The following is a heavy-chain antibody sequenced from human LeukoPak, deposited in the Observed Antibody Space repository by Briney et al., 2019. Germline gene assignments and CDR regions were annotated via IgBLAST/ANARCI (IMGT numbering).Heavy chain of an antibody. CDR3: ARDERGMDV. Sequence: KPSETLSLTCTVSGGSISSYYWSWIRQPPGKGLEWIGYIYYSGSTNYNPSLKSRVTISVDTSKNQFSLKLSSVTAADAAVYYCARDERGMDVWGQGTTVTVSS. CDR1: GGSISSYY. J-gene: IGHJ6*02. CDR2: IYYSGST. V-gene: IGHV4-59*01.